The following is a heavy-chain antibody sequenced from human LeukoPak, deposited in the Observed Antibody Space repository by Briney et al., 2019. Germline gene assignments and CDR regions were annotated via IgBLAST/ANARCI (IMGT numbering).Heavy chain of an antibody. CDR2: FYYSGST. CDR3: ARGGYYGSGNDFRFDP. D-gene: IGHD3-10*01. Sequence: SETLSLTCTVSGGSISSYYWSWIRQSPGKGLEWIGYFYYSGSTNYNPSLKSRVTISVDTSKNQFSLKLTSVTAADTAVYFCARGGYYGSGNDFRFDPWGQGTLVTVSS. J-gene: IGHJ5*02. CDR1: GGSISSYY. V-gene: IGHV4-59*01.